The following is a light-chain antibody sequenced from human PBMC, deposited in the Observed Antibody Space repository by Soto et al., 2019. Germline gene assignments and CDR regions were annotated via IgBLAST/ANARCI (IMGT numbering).Light chain of an antibody. CDR2: DVS. V-gene: IGLV2-11*01. Sequence: QSVLTQPRSVSGSPGQSVTISCTGTSSDVGGYNYVSWYQQHPGKAPKLMIYDVSKRPSGVPDRFSGSKSGNTASLTISGLRSEDEADYYCAAWDDSLSGLVFGTGTKVTVL. J-gene: IGLJ1*01. CDR3: AAWDDSLSGLV. CDR1: SSDVGGYNY.